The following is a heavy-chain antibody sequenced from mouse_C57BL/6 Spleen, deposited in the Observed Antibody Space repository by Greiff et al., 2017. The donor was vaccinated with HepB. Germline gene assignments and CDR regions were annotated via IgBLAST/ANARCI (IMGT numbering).Heavy chain of an antibody. CDR1: GYTFTDYY. V-gene: IGHV1-19*01. D-gene: IGHD4-1*01. CDR3: ARRETGTFDY. CDR2: INPYNGGT. Sequence: VQLQQSGPVLVKPGASVKMSCKASGYTFTDYYMNWVKQSHGKSLEWIGVINPYNGGTSYNQKFKGKATLTVDKSSSTAYMELNSLTSEDSAVYYCARRETGTFDYWGQGTTLTVSS. J-gene: IGHJ2*01.